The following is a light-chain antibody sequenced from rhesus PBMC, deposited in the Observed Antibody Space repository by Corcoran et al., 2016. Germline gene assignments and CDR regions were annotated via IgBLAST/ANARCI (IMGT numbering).Light chain of an antibody. Sequence: EIVLTQSPATLSLSPGERATLPCRASQSVSSSLAWYQQKPGQVPRLLIYDASSRVTGIPDRFSGCGSGTDFTLPISSLGPEDFAVYYCQQYTNWPHGFGQGAKVEIK. CDR1: QSVSSS. J-gene: IGKJ2*01. CDR2: DAS. CDR3: QQYTNWPHG. V-gene: IGKV3-42*03.